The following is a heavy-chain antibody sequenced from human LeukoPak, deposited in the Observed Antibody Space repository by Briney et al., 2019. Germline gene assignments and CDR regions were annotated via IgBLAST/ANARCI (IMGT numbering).Heavy chain of an antibody. CDR2: INHSGST. D-gene: IGHD3-10*01. CDR1: GGSFSGYY. Sequence: TSETLSLTCAVYGGSFSGYYWSWIRQPPGKGLEWIGEINHSGSTNYNPSLKSRVTISVDTSKNQFSLKLSSVTAADTAVYYCAGGSGSPGWFDPWGQGTLVTVPS. J-gene: IGHJ5*02. V-gene: IGHV4-34*01. CDR3: AGGSGSPGWFDP.